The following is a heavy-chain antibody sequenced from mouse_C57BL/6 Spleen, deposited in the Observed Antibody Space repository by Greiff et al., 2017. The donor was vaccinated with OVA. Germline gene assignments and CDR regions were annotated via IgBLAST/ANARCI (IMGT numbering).Heavy chain of an antibody. CDR2: INPSTGGT. CDR1: GYSFTGYY. V-gene: IGHV1-42*01. CDR3: ARSYGKFDY. Sequence: DVKLVESGPELVKPGASVKISCKASGYSFTGYYMNWVKQSPEKSLEWIGEINPSTGGTTYNQKFKAKATLTVDKSSSTAYMQLKSLTSEDSAVYYCARSYGKFDYWGQGTTLTVSS. J-gene: IGHJ2*01. D-gene: IGHD2-1*01.